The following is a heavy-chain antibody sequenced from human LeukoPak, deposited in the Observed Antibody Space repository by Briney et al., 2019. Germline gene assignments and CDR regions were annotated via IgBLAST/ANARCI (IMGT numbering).Heavy chain of an antibody. CDR3: ARTPKADSGSYYDAFDI. J-gene: IGHJ3*02. Sequence: PGRSLRLSCAASGFTFDDYAMHWVRQAPGKGLEWVSGINWNSDSIGYADSVKGRFTTSRDNAKNFLYMQMNSLRADDMALYYCARTPKADSGSYYDAFDIWGQGTMVTVSA. CDR1: GFTFDDYA. CDR2: INWNSDSI. V-gene: IGHV3-9*03. D-gene: IGHD1-26*01.